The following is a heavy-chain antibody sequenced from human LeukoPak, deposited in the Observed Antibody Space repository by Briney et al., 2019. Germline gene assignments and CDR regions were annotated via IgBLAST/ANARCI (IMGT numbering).Heavy chain of an antibody. CDR1: GFTFSGSA. D-gene: IGHD2-15*01. V-gene: IGHV3-73*01. CDR3: TRPGYCSGGSCYEDYYHGMDV. J-gene: IGHJ6*04. Sequence: GGSLRLSCAASGFTFSGSAMHWVRQASGKGLEWVGRIRSKANSYATAYAASVKGRFTISRDDSKNTAYLQMNSLKTEDTAVYYCTRPGYCSGGSCYEDYYHGMDVWGKGTTVTVSS. CDR2: IRSKANSYAT.